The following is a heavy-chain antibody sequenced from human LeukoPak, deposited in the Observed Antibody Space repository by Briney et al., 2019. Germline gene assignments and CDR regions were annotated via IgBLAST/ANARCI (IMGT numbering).Heavy chain of an antibody. J-gene: IGHJ1*01. CDR3: AVRNSDYGDYLVAEYFQH. CDR2: IIPIFGTA. V-gene: IGHV1-69*05. Sequence: SVKVSCKASGGTFSSYAISWVRQAPGQGLEWMGRIIPIFGTANYAHKFQGRVTITTDESTSTAYMELSSLRSEDTAVYYCAVRNSDYGDYLVAEYFQHWGQGTLVTVSS. CDR1: GGTFSSYA. D-gene: IGHD4-17*01.